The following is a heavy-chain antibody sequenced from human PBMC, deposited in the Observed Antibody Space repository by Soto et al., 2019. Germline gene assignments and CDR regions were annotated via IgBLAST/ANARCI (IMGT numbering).Heavy chain of an antibody. J-gene: IGHJ4*02. D-gene: IGHD6-6*01. CDR1: RLSLSGYY. V-gene: IGHV4-34*01. CDR2: ISQSGNT. Sequence: PSDTLSLTCSIYRLSLSGYYWSWIRQPPGKGLEWIGEISQSGNTNYSPSLKSRVSISIDTSKKQFSLNLASVSAADTAVYYCARAPKVSGSSQTRPDFWGQGTLVNVSS. CDR3: ARAPKVSGSSQTRPDF.